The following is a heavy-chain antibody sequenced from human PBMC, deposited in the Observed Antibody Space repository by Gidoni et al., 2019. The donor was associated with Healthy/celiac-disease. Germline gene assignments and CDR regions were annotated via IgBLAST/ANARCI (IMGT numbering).Heavy chain of an antibody. CDR2: ISWNSGSI. J-gene: IGHJ6*02. CDR1: GFTFDDYA. CDR3: AKDMGRFLEWLKPSYYYYYGMDV. D-gene: IGHD3-3*01. Sequence: EVQLVASGGGLVQPGRSLRLSCAASGFTFDDYAMHWVRQAPGQGLEWCSGISWNSGSIGYADSVKGRFTISRDNAKNSLYLQMNSLRAEDTALYYCAKDMGRFLEWLKPSYYYYYGMDVWGQGTTVTVSS. V-gene: IGHV3-9*01.